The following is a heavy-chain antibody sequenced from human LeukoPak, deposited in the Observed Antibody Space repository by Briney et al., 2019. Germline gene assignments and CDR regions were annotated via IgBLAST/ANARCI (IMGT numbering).Heavy chain of an antibody. CDR3: ARGSPVPPGYYYMDV. CDR1: GGSISSYY. V-gene: IGHV4-59*01. D-gene: IGHD3-10*01. Sequence: SETLSLTCTVSGGSISSYYWSWIRQPPGKGLEWIGYIYYSGSTNYNPSLKSRVTISVDTSKNQFSLKLSSVTAADTAVYYCARGSPVPPGYYYMDVWGKGTTVTVSS. J-gene: IGHJ6*03. CDR2: IYYSGST.